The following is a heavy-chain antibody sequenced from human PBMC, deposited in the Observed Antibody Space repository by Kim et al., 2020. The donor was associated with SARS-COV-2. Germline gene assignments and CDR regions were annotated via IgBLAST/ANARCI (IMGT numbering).Heavy chain of an antibody. CDR3: APRPRDLAAAGTFDY. CDR1: GFTFSSYA. V-gene: IGHV3-23*01. J-gene: IGHJ4*02. CDR2: ISGSGGST. D-gene: IGHD6-13*01. Sequence: GGSLRLSCAASGFTFSSYAMSWVRQAPGKGLEWVSAISGSGGSTYYADSVKGRFTISRDNSKNTLYLQMNSLRAEDTAVYYCAPRPRDLAAAGTFDYWGQGTLVTVSS.